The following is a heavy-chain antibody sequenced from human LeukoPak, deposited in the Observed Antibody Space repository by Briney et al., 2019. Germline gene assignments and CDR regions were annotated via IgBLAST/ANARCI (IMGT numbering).Heavy chain of an antibody. CDR3: AKDYDLAAQRGDY. CDR1: GFTFSSYA. CDR2: IIGIGGST. J-gene: IGHJ4*02. D-gene: IGHD5-12*01. V-gene: IGHV3-23*01. Sequence: AGGSLRLSCAASGFTFSSYAMSWVRQVPGKGLEWVSAIIGIGGSTYYADSVKGRCTISRDNSKNKLYLQMNSLRAEDTAVYYCAKDYDLAAQRGDYWGQGTLVTVSS.